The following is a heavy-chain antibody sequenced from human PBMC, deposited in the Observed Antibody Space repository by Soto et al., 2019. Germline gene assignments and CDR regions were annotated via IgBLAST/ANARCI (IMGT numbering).Heavy chain of an antibody. CDR2: IRSKANSYAT. V-gene: IGHV3-73*02. CDR3: VRATYFSDSSGYTRCLDY. J-gene: IGHJ4*02. Sequence: EVQLVESGGGLVQPGGSLTLSRAGSGFAFSGSTIHWVRQASGKGLEWVGRIRSKANSYATAYAASVKGRFIISRDDSKNSAYLQMNSLKTEDTAVYYCVRATYFSDSSGYTRCLDYWGQGTLVTVSS. CDR1: GFAFSGST. D-gene: IGHD3-22*01.